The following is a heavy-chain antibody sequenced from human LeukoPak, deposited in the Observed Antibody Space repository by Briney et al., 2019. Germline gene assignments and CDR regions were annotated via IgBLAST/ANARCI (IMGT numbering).Heavy chain of an antibody. J-gene: IGHJ6*02. CDR2: IRDDGSNK. Sequence: GGSLRLSCAASGFTFSSYGMHWVRQAPGKGLEWVAFIRDDGSNKYYADSVKGRFTISRDNSKNTLYLQMNSLRAEDTAVYYCAKDMYSSGWYGGYYYYYGMDVWGQGTTVTVSS. V-gene: IGHV3-30*02. CDR3: AKDMYSSGWYGGYYYYYGMDV. CDR1: GFTFSSYG. D-gene: IGHD6-19*01.